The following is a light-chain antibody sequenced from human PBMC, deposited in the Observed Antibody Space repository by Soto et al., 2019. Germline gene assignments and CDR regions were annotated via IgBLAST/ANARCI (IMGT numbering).Light chain of an antibody. CDR3: ATWDDSVYV. CDR2: TND. Sequence: QSVLTQPPSASGTPGQRVTISCSGSTSNIGTNTVNWFQHLPGSAPKLLIYTNDQRPSGVPDRFSGSRSGTSASLAISGLQHEDEADYYCATWDDSVYVFGTGTKVTVL. CDR1: TSNIGTNT. J-gene: IGLJ1*01. V-gene: IGLV1-44*01.